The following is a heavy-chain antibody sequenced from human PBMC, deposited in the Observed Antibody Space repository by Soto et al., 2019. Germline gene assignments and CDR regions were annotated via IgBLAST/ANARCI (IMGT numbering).Heavy chain of an antibody. CDR1: GYTFTSYG. CDR3: ARVLPPFVP. CDR2: INAYNGNT. V-gene: IGHV1-18*01. Sequence: QVQLVQSGAEVKNPGASVKVSCKASGYTFTSYGISWARQAPGQGLEWMGWINAYNGNTNYAQKLRGRVTMTTDASTRTAYTELRSLRSDDTAVYYSARVLPPFVPWGQVALVTVS. J-gene: IGHJ5*02.